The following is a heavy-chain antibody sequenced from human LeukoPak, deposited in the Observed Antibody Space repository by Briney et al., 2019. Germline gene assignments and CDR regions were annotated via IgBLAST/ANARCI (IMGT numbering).Heavy chain of an antibody. V-gene: IGHV4-34*01. D-gene: IGHD3-9*01. CDR1: GGSFSGYY. CDR3: ARTKEDILTGYYIAGWFDY. Sequence: SETLSLTCAVYGGSFSGYYWSWIRQPPGKELEWIGEINHSGSTNYNPSLKSRVTISVDTSKNQFSLKLSSVTAADTAVYYCARTKEDILTGYYIAGWFDYWGQGTLVTVSS. J-gene: IGHJ4*02. CDR2: INHSGST.